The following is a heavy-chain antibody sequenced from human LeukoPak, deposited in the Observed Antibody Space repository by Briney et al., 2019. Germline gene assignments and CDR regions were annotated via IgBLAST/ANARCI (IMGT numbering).Heavy chain of an antibody. CDR1: GYTFTGYY. J-gene: IGHJ4*02. CDR3: ARYCSSTSCYSDY. D-gene: IGHD2-2*01. Sequence: ASVKASCKASGYTFTGYYMHWVRQAPGRGLEYMGGINPISGGTVYAQKFQGRVTMTRDTSITTAYMELTRLTSDDTAVYYCARYCSSTSCYSDYWGQGTLVTVSS. CDR2: INPISGGT. V-gene: IGHV1-2*02.